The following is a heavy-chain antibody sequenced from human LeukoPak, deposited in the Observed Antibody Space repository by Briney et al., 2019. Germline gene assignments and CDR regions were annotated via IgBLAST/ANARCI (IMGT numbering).Heavy chain of an antibody. CDR1: GFTFSSYS. D-gene: IGHD6-13*01. J-gene: IGHJ6*03. CDR3: ARETGYSSSWYGYYYYYMDV. CDR2: ISSSSSYL. V-gene: IGHV3-21*01. Sequence: GWSLRLSCPASGFTFSSYSMNWVRQAPGKGLEGVSSISSSSSYLYYAGSVKGRFTISRDNAKNSLYLQMNSLRAEDTAVYYCARETGYSSSWYGYYYYYMDVWGKGTTVTVSS.